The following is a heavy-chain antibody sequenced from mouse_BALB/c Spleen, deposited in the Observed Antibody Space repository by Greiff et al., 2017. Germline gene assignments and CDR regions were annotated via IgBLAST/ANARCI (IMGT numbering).Heavy chain of an antibody. CDR1: GFTFSDYY. CDR2: ISDGGSYT. D-gene: IGHD1-1*01. V-gene: IGHV5-4*02. J-gene: IGHJ2*01. CDR3: ARGLRGSYYFDY. Sequence: EVKLQESGGGLVKPGGSLKLSCAASGFTFSDYYMYWVRQTPEKRLEWVATISDGGSYTYYPDSVKGRFTISRDNAKNNLYLQMSSLKSEDTAMYYCARGLRGSYYFDYWGQGTTLTVSS.